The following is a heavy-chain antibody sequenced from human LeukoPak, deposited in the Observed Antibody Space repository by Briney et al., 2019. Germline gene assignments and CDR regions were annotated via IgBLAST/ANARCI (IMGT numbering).Heavy chain of an antibody. D-gene: IGHD4-11*01. Sequence: SETLSLTCTVSGASISSYYWNWIRQPPGKGLEWIGYIYYSGSTNYNPSLKSRVTISVDTSRNQFSLKLSSVTAADTAVYYCARRYTVTSFDPWGQGTLVTVSS. CDR1: GASISSYY. CDR3: ARRYTVTSFDP. CDR2: IYYSGST. J-gene: IGHJ5*02. V-gene: IGHV4-59*01.